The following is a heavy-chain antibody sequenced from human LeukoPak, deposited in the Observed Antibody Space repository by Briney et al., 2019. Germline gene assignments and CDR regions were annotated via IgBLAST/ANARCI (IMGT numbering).Heavy chain of an antibody. CDR3: AKERYGFAYYGMDV. D-gene: IGHD4-17*01. CDR1: GFTFSSYA. CDR2: ISYDGSNK. J-gene: IGHJ6*02. V-gene: IGHV3-30-3*01. Sequence: GGSLRLSCAASGFTFSSYAMHWVRQAPGKGLEWVAVISYDGSNKYYADFVKGRFTISRDNSKNTLYLQMNSLRAEDTAVYYCAKERYGFAYYGMDVWGQGTTVTVSS.